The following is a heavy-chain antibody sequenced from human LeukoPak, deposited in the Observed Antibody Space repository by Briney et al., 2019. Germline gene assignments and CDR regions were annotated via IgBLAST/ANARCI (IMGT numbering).Heavy chain of an antibody. CDR2: ISGSGGST. J-gene: IGHJ1*01. CDR1: GFTFSSYW. Sequence: GGSLRLSCAASGFTFSSYWMSWVRQAPGKGLEWVSAISGSGGSTYYADSVKGRFTISRDNVKNSLYLQMNSLRAEDTAVYYCARLPDDYGDYKYFQHWGQGTLVTVSS. CDR3: ARLPDDYGDYKYFQH. D-gene: IGHD4-17*01. V-gene: IGHV3-23*01.